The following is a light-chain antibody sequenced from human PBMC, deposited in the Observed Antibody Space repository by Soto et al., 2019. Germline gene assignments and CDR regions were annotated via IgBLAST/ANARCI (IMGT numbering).Light chain of an antibody. CDR3: QQYNNWPLT. J-gene: IGKJ4*01. CDR1: QSVNSN. Sequence: RVMTQSPATRSVSPGERATLSCRASQSVNSNLAWYQQKPGQAPRLLIYGASTRATGIPARFSGSGSGTEFTLTISSLQSEDFAFYYCQQYNNWPLTFGGGTKVEIE. CDR2: GAS. V-gene: IGKV3-15*01.